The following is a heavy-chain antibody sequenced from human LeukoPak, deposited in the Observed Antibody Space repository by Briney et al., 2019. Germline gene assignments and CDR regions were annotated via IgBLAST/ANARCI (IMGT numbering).Heavy chain of an antibody. D-gene: IGHD6-13*01. CDR2: IYYSGST. CDR3: VSPKKQQLVNFDY. CDR1: GGSISSSSYY. V-gene: IGHV4-39*01. Sequence: SETLSLTCTVSGGSISSSSYYWGWIRQPPGKGLEWIGSIYYSGSTYYNLSLKSRVTISVDTSKNQFSLKLSSVTAADTAVYYCVSPKKQQLVNFDYWGQGTLVTVSS. J-gene: IGHJ4*02.